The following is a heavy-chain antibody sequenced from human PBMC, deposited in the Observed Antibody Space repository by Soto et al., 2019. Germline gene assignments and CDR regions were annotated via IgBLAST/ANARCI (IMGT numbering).Heavy chain of an antibody. Sequence: SETLSLTCTVSGGSISSSSYYWGWIRQPPGKGLEWIGSIYYSGSTYYNPSLKSRVTISVDTSKNQFSLKLSSVTAADTAVYYCARAHLAGYCTNGVCSSEVGPSYNWFDPWGQGTLVTVSS. D-gene: IGHD2-8*01. CDR2: IYYSGST. CDR1: GGSISSSSYY. J-gene: IGHJ5*02. CDR3: ARAHLAGYCTNGVCSSEVGPSYNWFDP. V-gene: IGHV4-39*01.